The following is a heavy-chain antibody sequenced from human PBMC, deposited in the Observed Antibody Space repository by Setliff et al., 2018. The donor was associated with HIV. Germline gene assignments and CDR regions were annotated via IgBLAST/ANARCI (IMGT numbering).Heavy chain of an antibody. Sequence: ASVKVSCKASGYTFTSYAMHWVRQAPGQRLEWMGWINAGNGNTKYSQKFQGRVTMTTDTSTSTAYMELRSLRSDDTAVYYCARDVEHMMDVWGQGTTVTVSS. CDR2: INAGNGNT. V-gene: IGHV1-3*01. J-gene: IGHJ6*02. CDR1: GYTFTSYA. CDR3: ARDVEHMMDV.